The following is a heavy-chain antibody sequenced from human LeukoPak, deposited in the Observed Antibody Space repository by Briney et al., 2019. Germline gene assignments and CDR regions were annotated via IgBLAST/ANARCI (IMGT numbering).Heavy chain of an antibody. J-gene: IGHJ4*02. CDR3: ARDTRGLFDY. Sequence: GGSLRLSCAAYGFNFGVYWMSWVRQAAGKGREWVANIKQDGSEKNYMASAKGRFTIARDNAKSSLHLQMNSLRVEDTTVYYCARDTRGLFDYWGQGTLVTVSS. CDR2: IKQDGSEK. V-gene: IGHV3-7*01. CDR1: GFNFGVYW. D-gene: IGHD3-10*01.